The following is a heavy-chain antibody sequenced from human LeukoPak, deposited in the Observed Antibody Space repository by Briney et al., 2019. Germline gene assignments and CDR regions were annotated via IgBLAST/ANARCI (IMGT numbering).Heavy chain of an antibody. Sequence: ASVKVSCKASGYTFTGYYMHWVRQAPGQRLEWMGWINPNSGGTNYAQKFQGRVTMTGDTSISTAHMELSRLRSDDTAVYYCARIGWELPRAFDYWGQGTLVTVSS. CDR1: GYTFTGYY. V-gene: IGHV1-2*02. D-gene: IGHD1-26*01. J-gene: IGHJ4*02. CDR3: ARIGWELPRAFDY. CDR2: INPNSGGT.